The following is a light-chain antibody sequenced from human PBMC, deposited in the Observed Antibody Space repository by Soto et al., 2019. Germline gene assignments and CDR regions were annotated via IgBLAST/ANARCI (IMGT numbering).Light chain of an antibody. CDR3: QSYDSSRSVL. CDR1: SSNIGAGYD. V-gene: IGLV1-40*01. CDR2: GNS. Sequence: QSVLTQPPSVSGAPGQRVTISCTGSSSNIGAGYDVHWYQQLPGTAPKLLIYGNSNRPSGVPDRFSGSKSGTSASLAITGLQAEDEAYYYCQSYDSSRSVLFGGGTK. J-gene: IGLJ2*01.